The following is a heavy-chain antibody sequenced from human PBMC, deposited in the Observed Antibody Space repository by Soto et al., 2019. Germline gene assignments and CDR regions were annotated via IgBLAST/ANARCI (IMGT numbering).Heavy chain of an antibody. D-gene: IGHD3-22*01. J-gene: IGHJ3*02. Sequence: GSLRLSYAASGFTFHTFSLTGVRQAPGRGLEWVSSITVDGGSTYYVDSVKGRFTVSRDNSKNTLYLQMDSLRDEDTAVYYCAKVVYERSVNDALDIWGQGTMVTVSS. V-gene: IGHV3-23*01. CDR1: GFTFHTFS. CDR2: ITVDGGST. CDR3: AKVVYERSVNDALDI.